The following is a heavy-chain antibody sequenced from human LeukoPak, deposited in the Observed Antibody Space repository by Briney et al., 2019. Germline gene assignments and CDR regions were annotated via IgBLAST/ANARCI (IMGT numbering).Heavy chain of an antibody. CDR2: INSDGSST. V-gene: IGHV3-74*01. J-gene: IGHJ5*02. D-gene: IGHD5-12*01. CDR1: GFTFSSYW. Sequence: GGSLRLSCAASGFTFSSYWMHWVRQAPGKGLVWVSRINSDGSSTSYADSVKGRFTISRDNAKNTLYLQMNSLGAEDTAVYYCARDRAVAYEYNWFDPWGQGTLVTVSS. CDR3: ARDRAVAYEYNWFDP.